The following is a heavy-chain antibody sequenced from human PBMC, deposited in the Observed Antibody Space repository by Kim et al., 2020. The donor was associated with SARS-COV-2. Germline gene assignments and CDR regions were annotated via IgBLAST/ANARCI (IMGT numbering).Heavy chain of an antibody. J-gene: IGHJ4*02. V-gene: IGHV4-59*01. Sequence: SETLSLTCSVSGVSITGDHWGWVRQPPGKGLEWIAYIRYSGSAKYNPSLKSRVTISMDTSRNQLSLKVSSVTAADTAVYYCARSLTGTSPGRDWGQGPL. CDR1: GVSITGDH. CDR3: ARSLTGTSPGRD. CDR2: IRYSGSA.